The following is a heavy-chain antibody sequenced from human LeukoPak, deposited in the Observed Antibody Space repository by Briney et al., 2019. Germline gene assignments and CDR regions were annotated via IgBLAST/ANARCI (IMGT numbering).Heavy chain of an antibody. CDR2: IIPIFGTA. D-gene: IGHD5-18*01. CDR3: ARDQGYSLYWFDP. V-gene: IGHV1-69*13. J-gene: IGHJ5*02. CDR1: GGTFSSYA. Sequence: RASVNVSCKASGGTFSSYAISWVRQAPGQGLEWMGGIIPIFGTANYAQKFQGRVTITADESTSTAYMELSSLRSEDTAVYYCARDQGYSLYWFDPWGQGTLVTVSS.